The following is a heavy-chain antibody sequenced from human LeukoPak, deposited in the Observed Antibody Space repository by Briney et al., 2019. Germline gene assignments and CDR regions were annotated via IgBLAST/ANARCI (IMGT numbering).Heavy chain of an antibody. Sequence: SETLSLTCTVSRDSISRGSYYWGWIRQPPGKGLEWIGTIYYSGSTYYNPSLKSRVTISVDTAKNYFSLSLRSVTAADTALYYCARQDYVSSYFDPWGREPWSPSPQ. CDR1: RDSISRGSYY. CDR3: ARQDYVSSYFDP. CDR2: IYYSGST. J-gene: IGHJ5*02. V-gene: IGHV4-39*01. D-gene: IGHD4-17*01.